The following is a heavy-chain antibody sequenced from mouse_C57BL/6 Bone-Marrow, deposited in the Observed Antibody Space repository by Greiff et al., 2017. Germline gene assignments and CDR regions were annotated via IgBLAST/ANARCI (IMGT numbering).Heavy chain of an antibody. V-gene: IGHV1-55*01. D-gene: IGHD1-1*01. CDR1: GYTFTSYW. CDR3: ARGNYAVYAMDY. Sequence: QVKLQQPGAELVKPGASVKMSCKASGYTFTSYWITWVKQRPGQGLEWIGDIYPGSGSTKYNEKFKSKATLTVDTSSSTAYMQLSSLTSEDSAVYYCARGNYAVYAMDYWGQGTSVTVSS. CDR2: IYPGSGST. J-gene: IGHJ4*01.